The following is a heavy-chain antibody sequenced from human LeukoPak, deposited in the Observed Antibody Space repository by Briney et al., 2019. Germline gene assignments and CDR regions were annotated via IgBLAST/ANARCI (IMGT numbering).Heavy chain of an antibody. V-gene: IGHV3-23*01. CDR1: GFTFSSYA. D-gene: IGHD3-10*01. CDR3: AKDRTYGSGSYYLYYFDY. CDR2: ISGSGGST. J-gene: IGHJ4*02. Sequence: GRSLRLSCAASGFTFSSYAMSWVRQAPGKGLEWVSAISGSGGSTYYADSVKGRFTISRDNSKNTLYLQMNSLRAEDTAVYYCAKDRTYGSGSYYLYYFDYWGQGTLVTVSS.